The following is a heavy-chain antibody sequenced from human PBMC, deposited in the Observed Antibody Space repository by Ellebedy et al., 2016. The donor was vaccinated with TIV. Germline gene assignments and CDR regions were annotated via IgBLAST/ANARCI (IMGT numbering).Heavy chain of an antibody. Sequence: MPSETLSLTCTVSGYSISSGHYWGWIRQLPGKGLEWIATIYYSGSTYYNPSLRSRVTISVDTSKNHFSLKVTSVTAADTALYFCARAPPTRALPVPIFDSWGQGTLVTVSS. D-gene: IGHD1-14*01. CDR1: GYSISSGHY. V-gene: IGHV4-38-2*02. CDR2: IYYSGST. CDR3: ARAPPTRALPVPIFDS. J-gene: IGHJ4*02.